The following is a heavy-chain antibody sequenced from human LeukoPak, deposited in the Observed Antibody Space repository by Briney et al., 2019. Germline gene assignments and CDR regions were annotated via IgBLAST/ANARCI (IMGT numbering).Heavy chain of an antibody. CDR1: GGSISSYY. Sequence: SETLSLTCTVSGGSISSYYWSWIRQPAGKGLEWIGRIYTSGSTNYNPSLKSRVTMSVDTSKNQFSLKLSSVTAADTAVYYCAREVDFWSRYNYYYYMDVWGKGTTVTVSS. J-gene: IGHJ6*03. D-gene: IGHD3-3*01. CDR3: AREVDFWSRYNYYYYMDV. V-gene: IGHV4-4*07. CDR2: IYTSGST.